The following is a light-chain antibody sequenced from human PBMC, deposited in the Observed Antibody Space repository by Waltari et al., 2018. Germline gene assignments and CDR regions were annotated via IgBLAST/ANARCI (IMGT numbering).Light chain of an antibody. V-gene: IGKV1-5*03. CDR2: KAS. CDR3: QQYESSPFT. Sequence: DIQMTQSPSTVSASVGDTVTIPCRASQSVSTCLAWYQQTPGKVPQLLIYKASRLETGVPSRFSGGGSGTEFSLTISNLQPEDFATYYCQQYESSPFTFGQGTKLEI. J-gene: IGKJ2*01. CDR1: QSVSTC.